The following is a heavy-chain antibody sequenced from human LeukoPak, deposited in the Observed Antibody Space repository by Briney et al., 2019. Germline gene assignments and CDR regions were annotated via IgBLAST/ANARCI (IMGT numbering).Heavy chain of an antibody. CDR3: ARHPDGFGVDH. Sequence: SETLSLTCNVLGGSIRSSNYYWGWIRQPPGKGLEWIGSIYYSGSTYYNPSLKSRVTISVDTSKNQFSLKLSSVTAADTAVYYCARHPDGFGVDHWGLGTLVTVSS. CDR1: GGSIRSSNYY. V-gene: IGHV4-39*01. D-gene: IGHD3-3*01. J-gene: IGHJ4*02. CDR2: IYYSGST.